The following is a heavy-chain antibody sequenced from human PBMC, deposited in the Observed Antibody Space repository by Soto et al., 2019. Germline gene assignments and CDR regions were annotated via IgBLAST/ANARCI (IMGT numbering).Heavy chain of an antibody. J-gene: IGHJ1*01. D-gene: IGHD6-19*01. CDR2: IYYSGST. CDR3: AGTYSSGWYGPPKYAEYFQH. Sequence: SETLSLTCTVSGGSISSGGYYWSWIRQHPGKGLEWIGYIYYSGSTYYNPSLKSRVTISVDTSKNQFSLKLSSVTAADAAVYYCAGTYSSGWYGPPKYAEYFQHWGQGTLVTVSS. CDR1: GGSISSGGYY. V-gene: IGHV4-31*03.